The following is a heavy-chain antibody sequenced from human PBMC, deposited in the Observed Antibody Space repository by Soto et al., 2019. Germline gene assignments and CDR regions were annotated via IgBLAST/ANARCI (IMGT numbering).Heavy chain of an antibody. CDR3: ASTRNGGVADSFDS. D-gene: IGHD3-3*01. CDR2: ISSDSATI. Sequence: PGGSLRLSCAASGFTFSDHYMTWIRQSPGKCLEWVSYISSDSATIYYTDSVQGRFTVSRDNAKNSVYLQMNSLRAEDTAVYYCASTRNGGVADSFDSWGQGXRVTVYS. CDR1: GFTFSDHY. J-gene: IGHJ5*01. V-gene: IGHV3-11*01.